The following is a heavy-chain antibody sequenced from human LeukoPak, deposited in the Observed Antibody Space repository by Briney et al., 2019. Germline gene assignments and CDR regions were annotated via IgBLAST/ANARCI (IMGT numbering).Heavy chain of an antibody. D-gene: IGHD3-3*01. J-gene: IGHJ4*02. CDR3: AKRLSFGVAIGDFDY. CDR1: GFTLSNHA. Sequence: GGALRLSCAASGFTLSNHAMSRVRPAPREGLEWVSPISGSGDSTYYADSVKGRFTISRDSSMETLYLQMNSLRAEDTATYFCAKRLSFGVAIGDFDYWGQGTLVTVSS. V-gene: IGHV3-23*01. CDR2: ISGSGDST.